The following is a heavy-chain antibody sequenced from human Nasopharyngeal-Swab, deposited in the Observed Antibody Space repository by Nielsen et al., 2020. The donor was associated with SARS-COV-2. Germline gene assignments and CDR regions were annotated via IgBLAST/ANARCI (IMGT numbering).Heavy chain of an antibody. Sequence: ASVKVSCKAYGYTFTSYGISWVRQAPGQGLEWMGWISGYNGNTNYAQKLQGRVTITTDTSTSTAYMELRSLRSDDTAVYYCARGFSGLSALLCSSTSCLDAFDIWGQGTMVTVSS. V-gene: IGHV1-18*01. CDR1: GYTFTSYG. J-gene: IGHJ3*02. D-gene: IGHD2-2*01. CDR2: ISGYNGNT. CDR3: ARGFSGLSALLCSSTSCLDAFDI.